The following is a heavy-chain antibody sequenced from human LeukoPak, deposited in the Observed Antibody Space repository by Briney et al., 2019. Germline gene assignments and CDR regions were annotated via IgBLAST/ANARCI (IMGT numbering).Heavy chain of an antibody. CDR2: ISTYNGNT. V-gene: IGHV1-18*01. CDR3: ARDLNKYSSSFAFDI. D-gene: IGHD6-6*01. CDR1: GYTFTSYG. J-gene: IGHJ3*02. Sequence: ASVKVSCKASGYTFTSYGINWVRQAPGQGLEGMGWISTYNGNTNYAHKFQGRVTMTRDMSTTTVYMELSSLRSEDTAVYYCARDLNKYSSSFAFDIWGQGTMVTVSS.